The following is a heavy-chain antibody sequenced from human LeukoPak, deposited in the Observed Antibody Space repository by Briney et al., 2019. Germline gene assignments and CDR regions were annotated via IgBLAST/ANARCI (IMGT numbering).Heavy chain of an antibody. CDR3: ARVMSYCGGDCYNWYFDL. J-gene: IGHJ2*01. CDR1: GFTFSDYS. V-gene: IGHV3-30*02. Sequence: GGSLRLSCAASGFTFSDYSMHWVRQAPGKGLNWVAFIRYDGNNKYYADSVKGRFTISRDNAKNSLYLQMNSLRAEDTAVYYCARVMSYCGGDCYNWYFDLWGRGTLVTVSS. CDR2: IRYDGNNK. D-gene: IGHD2-21*02.